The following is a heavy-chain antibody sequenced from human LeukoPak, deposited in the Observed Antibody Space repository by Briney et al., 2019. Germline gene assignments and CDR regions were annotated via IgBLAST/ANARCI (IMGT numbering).Heavy chain of an antibody. D-gene: IGHD1-1*01. Sequence: SHTLSLTCTVSGGSFTRCGYYWIWVRQHPGKDLEWIGYVYVSGCTSYNPYPKSRVTISEDTSNNQFSLNLSSVTAADTAVYYCARSSTALGWFDPWGQGTLVTVSS. CDR1: GGSFTRCGYY. CDR2: VYVSGCT. V-gene: IGHV4-31*03. CDR3: ARSSTALGWFDP. J-gene: IGHJ5*02.